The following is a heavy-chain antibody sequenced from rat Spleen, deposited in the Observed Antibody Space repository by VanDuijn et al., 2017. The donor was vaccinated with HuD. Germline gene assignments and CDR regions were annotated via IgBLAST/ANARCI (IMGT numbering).Heavy chain of an antibody. CDR3: ARSVFDY. CDR2: ISYDGSST. CDR1: GFTFSDYN. Sequence: EVRLVESGGGLVRPGRSLQLSCAASGFTFSDYNMAWVRQAPKKGLEWVATISYDGSSTYYRDSVKGRFTISRDNARSTLYLQMDSLKSEDTATYYCARSVFDYWGQGVMVTVSS. J-gene: IGHJ2*01. V-gene: IGHV5-7*01.